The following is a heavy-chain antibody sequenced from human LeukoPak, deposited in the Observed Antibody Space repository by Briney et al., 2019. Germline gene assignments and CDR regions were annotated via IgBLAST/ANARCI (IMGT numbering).Heavy chain of an antibody. D-gene: IGHD2-15*01. V-gene: IGHV4-59*13. CDR2: IYYSGGT. CDR3: ARTRYCSGGSCYYY. CDR1: GGSISSYY. Sequence: MTSETLSLTCTVSGGSISSYYWSWIRQPPGKGLEWIGYIYYSGGTNYNPSLKSRVTIAVDTSRTQFSLKLTSVTAADTAVYYCARTRYCSGGSCYYYWGQGTLVTVSS. J-gene: IGHJ4*02.